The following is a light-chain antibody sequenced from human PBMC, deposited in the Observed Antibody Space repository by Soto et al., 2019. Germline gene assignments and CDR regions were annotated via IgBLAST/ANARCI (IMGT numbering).Light chain of an antibody. Sequence: ETVMTQSPATLSVSPGERATLSCGASQSVSTNLAWYQQKPGQVPRLLIYGASTRASDIPARFSGSGSGTEFNLTISRLQSEDFAVYYCQQYNEWPLTFGGGTKVEIE. CDR3: QQYNEWPLT. V-gene: IGKV3-15*01. CDR1: QSVSTN. CDR2: GAS. J-gene: IGKJ4*01.